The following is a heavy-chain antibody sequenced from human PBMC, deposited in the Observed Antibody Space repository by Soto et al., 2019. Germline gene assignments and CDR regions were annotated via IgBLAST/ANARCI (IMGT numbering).Heavy chain of an antibody. CDR2: ISAYNGNT. V-gene: IGHV1-18*01. J-gene: IGHJ5*02. D-gene: IGHD6-13*01. Sequence: ASVKVSCKASGYTFTSYGISWVRQAPGQGLEWMGWISAYNGNTNYAQKLQGRVTMTTDTSTSTAYMELRSLRSDDTAVYYCASYLAAAGTLLSWFDPWGQGTLVTVSS. CDR3: ASYLAAAGTLLSWFDP. CDR1: GYTFTSYG.